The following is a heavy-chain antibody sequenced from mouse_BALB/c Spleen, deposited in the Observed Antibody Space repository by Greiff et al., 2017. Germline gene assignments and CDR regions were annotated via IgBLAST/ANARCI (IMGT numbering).Heavy chain of an antibody. J-gene: IGHJ4*01. CDR1: GYSITSDYA. Sequence: VKLMESGPGLVKPSQSLSLTCTVTGYSITSDYAWNWIRQFPGNKLEWMGYISYSGSTSYNPSLKSRISITRDTSKNQFFLQLNSVTTEDTATYYCARSSMITTRAMDYWGQGTSVTVSS. V-gene: IGHV3-2*02. D-gene: IGHD2-4*01. CDR3: ARSSMITTRAMDY. CDR2: ISYSGST.